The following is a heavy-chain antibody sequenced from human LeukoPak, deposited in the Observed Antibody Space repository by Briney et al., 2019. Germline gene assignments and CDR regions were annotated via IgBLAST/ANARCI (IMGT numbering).Heavy chain of an antibody. CDR2: IRWNGERI. CDR3: AKDIDGGVSYSNAPDY. Sequence: GGSLRLSCAASGFIFDDYAMHWVRQAPGKGLEGVSGIRWNGERIGYADSVKGRFTISRDNAKKSLYLQMNSLRAEDTALYFCAKDIDGGVSYSNAPDYWGQGTLVTVSS. V-gene: IGHV3-9*01. CDR1: GFIFDDYA. D-gene: IGHD6-13*01. J-gene: IGHJ4*02.